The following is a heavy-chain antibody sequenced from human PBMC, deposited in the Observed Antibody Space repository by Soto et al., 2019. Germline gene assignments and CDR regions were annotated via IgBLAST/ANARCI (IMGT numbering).Heavy chain of an antibody. CDR3: ATLLGGWFDP. J-gene: IGHJ5*02. CDR2: IIRILGIA. V-gene: IGHV1-69*02. CDR1: GGTFSSYT. D-gene: IGHD3-16*01. Sequence: QVQLVQSGAEVKKPGSSVKVSCKASGGTFSSYTISWVRQAPGQGLEWMGRIIRILGIANYAQKFQGRVTITADKSTSTAYMELSSLRSEDTAVYYCATLLGGWFDPWGQGTLVTVSS.